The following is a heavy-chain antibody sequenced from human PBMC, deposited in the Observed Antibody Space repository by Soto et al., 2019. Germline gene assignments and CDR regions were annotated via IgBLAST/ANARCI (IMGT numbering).Heavy chain of an antibody. J-gene: IGHJ5*02. Sequence: SQTLSLTCVISGDSVSSNTASWNWIRQSPSRGLEWLGRTYFRSKWYNDYAVSVKSRIIINPDTSNNQFSLQLNSATPEDTAVYFCAKGDNLGPKTGYAFDPWGQGIMVTVSS. CDR3: AKGDNLGPKTGYAFDP. CDR2: TYFRSKWYN. D-gene: IGHD5-12*01. V-gene: IGHV6-1*01. CDR1: GDSVSSNTAS.